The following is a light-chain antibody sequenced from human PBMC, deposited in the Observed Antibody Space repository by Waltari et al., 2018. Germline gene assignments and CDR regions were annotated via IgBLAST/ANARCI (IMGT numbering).Light chain of an antibody. CDR2: GNN. CDR1: ISNLAAGYD. Sequence: QSVLTQPPSVSAAPGRRVTISCTGDISNLAAGYDVHWYQQLPETSPNLLIYGNNNRPSGVPDRFSASRSGTSASLAITGLQAEDEADYYCQSFDGRRTLFGGGTKLTVL. CDR3: QSFDGRRTL. V-gene: IGLV1-40*01. J-gene: IGLJ2*01.